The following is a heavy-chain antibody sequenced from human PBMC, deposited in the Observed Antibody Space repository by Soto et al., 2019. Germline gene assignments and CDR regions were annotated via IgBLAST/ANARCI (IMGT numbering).Heavy chain of an antibody. V-gene: IGHV4-4*07. CDR2: TYISGDT. CDR3: ARDLEMVRYYSRSGSYYPPYYYGMDV. D-gene: IGHD3-10*01. Sequence: SETLGVRCSVSEGSISSYYWSWIGQPAGKGLDLIGLTYISGDTNYNPSLKSRVTLSVQASKNQFSLKLSSVTAADTAVYYCARDLEMVRYYSRSGSYYPPYYYGMDVWGQGTTVTVSS. J-gene: IGHJ6*02. CDR1: EGSISSYY.